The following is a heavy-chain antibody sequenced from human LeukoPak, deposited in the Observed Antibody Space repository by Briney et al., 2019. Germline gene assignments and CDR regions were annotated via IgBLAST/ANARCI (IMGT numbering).Heavy chain of an antibody. J-gene: IGHJ4*02. CDR3: AKGRLTFDY. CDR2: ISGSGGST. V-gene: IGHV3-23*01. Sequence: PGGSLRLSCAASGFNFANHAMSWVRQTPGKGLEWVSAISGSGGSTYYADSVKGRFTISRDNSKNTLYLQMNSLRAEDTAVYYCAKGRLTFDYWGQGTLVTVSS. CDR1: GFNFANHA.